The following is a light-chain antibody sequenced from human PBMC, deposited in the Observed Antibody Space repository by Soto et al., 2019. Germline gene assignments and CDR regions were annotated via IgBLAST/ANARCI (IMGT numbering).Light chain of an antibody. CDR2: EVT. CDR3: RSYAGSNTVL. V-gene: IGLV2-8*01. Sequence: QSALTQPPSASGSPGQSVTISCTGTSSDVGGYLYVSWYQQHPGKAPKLMIFEVTKRPSGGPDRFSGSKSGNTASLPVSGLQAEDEANYYCRSYAGSNTVLFGGGTKLTVL. CDR1: SSDVGGYLY. J-gene: IGLJ2*01.